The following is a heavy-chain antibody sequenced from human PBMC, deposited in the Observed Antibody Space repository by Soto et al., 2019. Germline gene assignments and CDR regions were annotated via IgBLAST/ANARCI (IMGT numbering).Heavy chain of an antibody. CDR1: GGSFSGYY. CDR2: INHSGST. V-gene: IGHV4-34*01. J-gene: IGHJ5*02. CDR3: ARADCSSPSDHNRGFWFDP. Sequence: QVHLQQWGAGLLKPSETLSLTCAVYGGSFSGYYWSWIRQPPGKGLEWIGEINHSGSTNFNPSLKSRVTISVDTSKNQFSLKLGSVTAADTAVYYCARADCSSPSDHNRGFWFDPWGQGTLVTVAS. D-gene: IGHD2-2*01.